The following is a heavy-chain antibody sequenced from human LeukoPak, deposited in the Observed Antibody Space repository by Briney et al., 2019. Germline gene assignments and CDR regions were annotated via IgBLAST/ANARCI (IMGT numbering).Heavy chain of an antibody. CDR2: IYYSGST. D-gene: IGHD3-3*01. CDR3: TRSGYYFRRLDHHYVDV. V-gene: IGHV4-39*01. Sequence: SETLSLTCTVSGGSISSSTYYWGWLRQSPGKGLEWIGSIYYSGSTYYNPSLKSRLTISVDTSKNQFSLKLSSVTAADTAVYYCTRSGYYFRRLDHHYVDVWGKGTTITVSS. CDR1: GGSISSSTYY. J-gene: IGHJ6*03.